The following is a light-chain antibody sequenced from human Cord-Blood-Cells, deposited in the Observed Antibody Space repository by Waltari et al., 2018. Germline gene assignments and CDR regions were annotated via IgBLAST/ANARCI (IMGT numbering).Light chain of an antibody. CDR2: DVS. V-gene: IGLV2-11*01. CDR1: SSDVGGYNY. Sequence: QSALTQPRPVSGSPGQSVTISRTGPSSDVGGYNYVSWYQQHPGKAPKLMIYDVSKRPSGVPDRFSGSKSGNTASLTISGLQAEDEADYYCCSYAGSYTWVFGGGTKLTVL. J-gene: IGLJ3*02. CDR3: CSYAGSYTWV.